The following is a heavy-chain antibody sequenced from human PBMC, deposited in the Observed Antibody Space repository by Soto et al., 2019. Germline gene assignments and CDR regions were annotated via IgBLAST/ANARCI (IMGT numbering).Heavy chain of an antibody. Sequence: GGSLRLSCAASGFTFSSSGMHWVRQAPGKGLEWVAVISYDGTNKYYADPVKGRFTISRDNSKNTLYLQMSSLRAEDTGVYYCAKEFHTWNYFDYWGQGTLVTVSS. V-gene: IGHV3-30*18. CDR1: GFTFSSSG. D-gene: IGHD1-20*01. J-gene: IGHJ4*02. CDR3: AKEFHTWNYFDY. CDR2: ISYDGTNK.